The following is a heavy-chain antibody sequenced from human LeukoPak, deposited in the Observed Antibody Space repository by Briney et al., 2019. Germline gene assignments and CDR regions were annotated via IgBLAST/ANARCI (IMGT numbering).Heavy chain of an antibody. CDR2: ISGSGDGT. D-gene: IGHD1-1*01. J-gene: IGHJ5*02. Sequence: GGSLRLSGASSGFTFSGYSMHWVRQAPGKGLEYVAYISGSGDGTDYADSVKGRFTISRDNSKSTLCRQMGSPTAEDMTVYYCARQKGTGTNWSDHGGQGALVTVSS. CDR3: ARQKGTGTNWSDH. CDR1: GFTFSGYS. V-gene: IGHV3-64*02.